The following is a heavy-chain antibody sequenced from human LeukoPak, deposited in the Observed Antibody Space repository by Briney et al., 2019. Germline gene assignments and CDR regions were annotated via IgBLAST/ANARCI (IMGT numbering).Heavy chain of an antibody. CDR1: GGSVSSHY. CDR3: ARDGGIAARLDPYYYYMDV. V-gene: IGHV4-59*02. CDR2: IYYSGSA. D-gene: IGHD6-6*01. J-gene: IGHJ6*03. Sequence: SETLSLTCTVSGGSVSSHYWTWLRQPPGEGLEWIGYIYYSGSANYNPSLKSRVSISVDTSKNQFSLKLNSVTAADTAVYYCARDGGIAARLDPYYYYMDVWGKGTTVTVSS.